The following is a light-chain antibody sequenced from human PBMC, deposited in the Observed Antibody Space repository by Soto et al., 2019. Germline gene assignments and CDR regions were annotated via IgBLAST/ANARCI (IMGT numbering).Light chain of an antibody. CDR3: RSYTSSSTLMV. Sequence: QSALTQPASVSVAPGQSITISCTGTSSDVGGYNYVSWYQQHPARAPKLMIYDVIDRPSGVSNRFSGSKSGNAASLTISGLQAEDEADYYCRSYTSSSTLMVFGGGTKVTVL. V-gene: IGLV2-14*01. J-gene: IGLJ2*01. CDR1: SSDVGGYNY. CDR2: DVI.